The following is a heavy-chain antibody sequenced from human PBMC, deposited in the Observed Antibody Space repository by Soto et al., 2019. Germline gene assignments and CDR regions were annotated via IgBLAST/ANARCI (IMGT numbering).Heavy chain of an antibody. V-gene: IGHV4-34*01. J-gene: IGHJ4*02. D-gene: IGHD3-10*01. CDR2: INHSGST. CDR3: ARLRSRIWFGELSHPFDY. Sequence: PSETLSLTCAVYGGSFSGYYWSWIRQPPGKGLEWVGEINHSGSTNYNPSLKSRVTISVDTSKNQFSLKLSSVTAADTAVYYCARLRSRIWFGELSHPFDYWGQGXLVTVSS. CDR1: GGSFSGYY.